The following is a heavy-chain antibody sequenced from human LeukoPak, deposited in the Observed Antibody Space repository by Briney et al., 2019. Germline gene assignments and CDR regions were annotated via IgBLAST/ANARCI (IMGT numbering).Heavy chain of an antibody. J-gene: IGHJ1*01. D-gene: IGHD5-12*01. CDR3: AGQYSGYDSGAEYFQH. V-gene: IGHV4-61*01. Sequence: PSETLSLTRTVSVGSVSSGRYHCSWIPRPPGKGLEWIGYFYYSGSTNYNPSLKSRVTISVDTSKNQFSLKLSSVTAADTAVYYCAGQYSGYDSGAEYFQHWGQGTLVTVSS. CDR1: VGSVSSGRYH. CDR2: FYYSGST.